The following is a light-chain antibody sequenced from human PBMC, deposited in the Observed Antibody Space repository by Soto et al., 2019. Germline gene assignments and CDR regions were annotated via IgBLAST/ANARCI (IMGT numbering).Light chain of an antibody. Sequence: EIVLTQSPGTLSLSPGEPATLSCRASQRVSTSYLAWYQQRPGQAPRLLIYGAYSRAIGIPDKFTGSGSGTDFTLTIGRLGPEDFAGYYCQHYENSVTFGHGTNGEIK. CDR2: GAY. CDR3: QHYENSVT. J-gene: IGKJ1*01. CDR1: QRVSTSY. V-gene: IGKV3-20*01.